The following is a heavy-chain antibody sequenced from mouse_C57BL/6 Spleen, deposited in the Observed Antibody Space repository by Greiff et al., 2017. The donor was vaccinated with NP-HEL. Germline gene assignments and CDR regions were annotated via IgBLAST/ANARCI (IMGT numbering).Heavy chain of an antibody. CDR3: AHYGSSPWFAY. Sequence: QVQLKESGAELVKPGASVKLSCKASGYTFTSYWMHWVKQRPGQGLEWIGMIHPNSGSTNYNEKFKSKATLTVDKSSSTAYMQLSSLTSEDSAVYYCAHYGSSPWFAYWGQGTLVTVSA. D-gene: IGHD1-1*01. V-gene: IGHV1-64*01. CDR2: IHPNSGST. J-gene: IGHJ3*01. CDR1: GYTFTSYW.